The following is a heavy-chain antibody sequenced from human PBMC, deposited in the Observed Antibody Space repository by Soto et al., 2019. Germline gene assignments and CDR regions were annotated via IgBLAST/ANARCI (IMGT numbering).Heavy chain of an antibody. D-gene: IGHD5-18*01. Sequence: PGGSLRLSCAASGFTFSSYSMNWVRQAPGKGLEWVSSISSSSSYIYYADSVKGRFTISRDNAKNSLYLQMNSLRAEDTAVYYCARSGYSYGNVRSDYWGQGTLVSVSS. V-gene: IGHV3-21*01. CDR1: GFTFSSYS. J-gene: IGHJ4*02. CDR2: ISSSSSYI. CDR3: ARSGYSYGNVRSDY.